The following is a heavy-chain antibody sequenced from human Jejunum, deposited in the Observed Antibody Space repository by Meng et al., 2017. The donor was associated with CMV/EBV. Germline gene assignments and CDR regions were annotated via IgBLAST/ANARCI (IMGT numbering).Heavy chain of an antibody. J-gene: IGHJ4*02. CDR1: GYAFNNHA. CDR2: IDGGNGNS. D-gene: IGHD2-2*01. CDR3: ARGSPGSTGWIFDH. V-gene: IGHV1-3*01. Sequence: QVQLVQSGAEVKKPGAAVKVSCKASGYAFNNHALHWVRLAPGQRLEWMGWIDGGNGNSKYPQKFQDRVTITRDTSATTAYMELGSLRSEDTGIYYCARGSPGSTGWIFDHWGQGTLVTVSS.